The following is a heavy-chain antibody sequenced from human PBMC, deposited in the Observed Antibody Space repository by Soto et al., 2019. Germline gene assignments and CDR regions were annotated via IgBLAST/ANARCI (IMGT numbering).Heavy chain of an antibody. CDR3: VRLIGNSWLDF. D-gene: IGHD1-26*01. CDR2: TYYRSKWYN. V-gene: IGHV6-1*01. CDR1: GDSVSSSSVT. Sequence: SQTLSLTCAISGDSVSSSSVTWNWIRQSPSRGLEWLGRTYYRSKWYNDYAESVKSRITINPDTSKKQLSLHLNSVTPEDTAVYYCVRLIGNSWLDFWGQGTLVTVSS. J-gene: IGHJ5*01.